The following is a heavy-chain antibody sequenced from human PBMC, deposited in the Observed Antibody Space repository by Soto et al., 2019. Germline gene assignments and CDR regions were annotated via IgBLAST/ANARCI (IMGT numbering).Heavy chain of an antibody. CDR1: GFTFSDYY. CDR2: ISSSGSTI. D-gene: IGHD2-2*01. Sequence: QVQLVESGGGLVKPGGSLRLSCAASGFTFSDYYMSWIRQAPGKGLEWVSYISSSGSTIYYADSVKGRFTISRDNAKNSLYMQMNSLSAEDTAVYYCARGHIVVVPAAMPYYYYYGMGVWFQETTVTVSS. CDR3: ARGHIVVVPAAMPYYYYYGMGV. J-gene: IGHJ6*02. V-gene: IGHV3-11*01.